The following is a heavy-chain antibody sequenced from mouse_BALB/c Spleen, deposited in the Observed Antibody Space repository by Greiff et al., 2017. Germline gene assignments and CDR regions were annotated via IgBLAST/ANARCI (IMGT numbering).Heavy chain of an antibody. CDR3: ARWDTLDY. D-gene: IGHD4-1*01. J-gene: IGHJ2*01. V-gene: IGHV1-69*02. CDR2: IDPSDSET. CDR1: GYTFTSYW. Sequence: VQLQQPGAELVKPGAPVKLSCKASGYTFTSYWMNWVKQRPGRGLEWIGRIDPSDSETRYNQKFKDKATLTVDKSSSTAYIQLSSLTSEDSAVYYCARWDTLDYWGQGTTLTVSS.